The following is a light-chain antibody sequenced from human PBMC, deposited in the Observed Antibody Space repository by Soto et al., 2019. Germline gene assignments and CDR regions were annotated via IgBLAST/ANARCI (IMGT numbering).Light chain of an antibody. V-gene: IGLV3-21*04. CDR3: QVWDSSSDHPYV. CDR1: NIGSKS. CDR2: YDS. Sequence: SYELAQPPSMSVAPGKTARITCGGKNIGSKSVHWYQQKPGQAPVLVIYYDSDRPSGIPERFSGSNSGNTATLTISRVEAGAEADYYCQVWDSSSDHPYVFGTGTRSPS. J-gene: IGLJ1*01.